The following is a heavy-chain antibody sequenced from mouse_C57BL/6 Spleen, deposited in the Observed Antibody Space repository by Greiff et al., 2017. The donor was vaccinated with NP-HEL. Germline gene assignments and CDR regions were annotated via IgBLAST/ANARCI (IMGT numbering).Heavy chain of an antibody. CDR1: GYTFTGYW. Sequence: LMKPGASVKLSCKATGYTFTGYWIEWVKQRPGHGLEWIGEILPGSGSTNYNEKFKGKATFTADTSSNTSSLHLSSLPTEDSSIYSCAREGGTYGGGAMDYWGQGTSVTVSS. V-gene: IGHV1-9*01. D-gene: IGHD4-1*01. CDR3: AREGGTYGGGAMDY. J-gene: IGHJ4*01. CDR2: ILPGSGST.